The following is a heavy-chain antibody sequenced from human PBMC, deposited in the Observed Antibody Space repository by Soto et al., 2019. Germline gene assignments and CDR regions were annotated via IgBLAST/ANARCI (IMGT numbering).Heavy chain of an antibody. CDR1: GGTFSSYT. Sequence: GASVKVSCKASGGTFSSYTISWVRQAPGQGLEWMGRIIPILGIANYAQKFQGRVTITADKSTSTAYMELSSLRSEDTAVYYCAREGYYDSCGYYPPPPDAFEIWGQGTLVTVSS. V-gene: IGHV1-69*04. J-gene: IGHJ3*02. CDR3: AREGYYDSCGYYPPPPDAFEI. CDR2: IIPILGIA. D-gene: IGHD3-22*01.